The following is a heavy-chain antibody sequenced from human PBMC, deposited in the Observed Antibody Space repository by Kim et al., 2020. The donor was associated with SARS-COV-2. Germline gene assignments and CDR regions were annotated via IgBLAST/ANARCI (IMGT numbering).Heavy chain of an antibody. V-gene: IGHV3-33*06. CDR1: GITFSSYG. CDR3: AKERIAVADPSRLYYYYYYGMDV. D-gene: IGHD6-19*01. J-gene: IGHJ6*02. CDR2: IWYDGSNK. Sequence: GGSLRLSCAASGITFSSYGMHWVRQAPGKGLEWVAVIWYDGSNKYYGDSVKGRFTISRDNSKNTLYLQMNSLRVEDTAVYYCAKERIAVADPSRLYYYYYYGMDVWGQGTTVTVSS.